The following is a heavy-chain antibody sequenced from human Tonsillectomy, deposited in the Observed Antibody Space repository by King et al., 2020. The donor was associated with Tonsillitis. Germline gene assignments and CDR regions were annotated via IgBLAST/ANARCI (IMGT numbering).Heavy chain of an antibody. CDR1: GFTFSTYA. CDR3: AKGVDIVATGQGWFDY. Sequence: VQLVESGGGLVQPGGSLRLSCAASGFTFSTYAMTWVRQAPGKGLEWVSAISGSGGNTYYADSVKGRFTISRDNSKNTLYLKMNSLRADDTAVYYCAKGVDIVATGQGWFDYWGQGTLVTVSS. D-gene: IGHD5-12*01. CDR2: ISGSGGNT. J-gene: IGHJ4*02. V-gene: IGHV3-23*04.